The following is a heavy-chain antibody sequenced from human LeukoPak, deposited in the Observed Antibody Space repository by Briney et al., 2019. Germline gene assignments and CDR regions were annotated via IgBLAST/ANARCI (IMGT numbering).Heavy chain of an antibody. V-gene: IGHV4-4*02. CDR3: ARDSATALGSYYYGLDV. J-gene: IGHJ6*02. CDR2: IYHSGNT. D-gene: IGHD5-12*01. Sequence: SETLSLTCSVSGGSISSNNWWTWVRQPPGKGLEWIGEIYHSGNTNYNPSLKSRVTISLDKSNNHFSLKMNSVTAADTAVYYCARDSATALGSYYYGLDVWGQGTTVTVSS. CDR1: GGSISSNNW.